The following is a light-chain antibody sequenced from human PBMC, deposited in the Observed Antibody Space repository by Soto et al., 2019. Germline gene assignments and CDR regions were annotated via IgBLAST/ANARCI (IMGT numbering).Light chain of an antibody. Sequence: DIQMTQSPSSLSASVGDRVTITCRASQSISSWLAWYQQKPGKAPKLLIFDAFSLESGVPSRFSGSRSGTEFTLTISSLQAEDVAVYYCQQYYSTLLTFGGGTKVDIK. CDR2: DAF. CDR1: QSISSW. J-gene: IGKJ4*01. CDR3: QQYYSTLLT. V-gene: IGKV1-5*01.